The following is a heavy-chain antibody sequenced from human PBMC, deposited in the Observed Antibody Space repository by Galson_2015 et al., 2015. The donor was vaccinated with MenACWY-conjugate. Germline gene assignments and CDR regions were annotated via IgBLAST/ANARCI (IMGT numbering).Heavy chain of an antibody. CDR3: ARIPTWGSSFGYLDY. Sequence: SESLSLTCPVSGGSINSYYWSWIRQPPGKGLEWIGYMYYSGSANYNPSLKSRVTISVDTSKNQFSLTMTSVTAADTAVYYCARIPTWGSSFGYLDYWGQGILLAVSS. V-gene: IGHV4-59*01. CDR1: GGSINSYY. J-gene: IGHJ4*02. CDR2: MYYSGSA. D-gene: IGHD7-27*01.